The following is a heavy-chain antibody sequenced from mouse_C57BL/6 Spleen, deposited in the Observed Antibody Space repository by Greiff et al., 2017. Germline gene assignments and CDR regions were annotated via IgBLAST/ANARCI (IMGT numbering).Heavy chain of an antibody. CDR1: GFTFSSYT. J-gene: IGHJ2*01. CDR2: ISGGGGNT. CDR3: AGQWDEVFGFDY. V-gene: IGHV5-9*01. D-gene: IGHD4-1*01. Sequence: EVQRVESGGGLVKPGGSLKLSCAASGFTFSSYTMSWVRQTPEKRLEWVATISGGGGNTYYPDSVKGRFTISIDNAKNTLYLQMSSLRSEDTALYYCAGQWDEVFGFDYWGQGTTLTVSS.